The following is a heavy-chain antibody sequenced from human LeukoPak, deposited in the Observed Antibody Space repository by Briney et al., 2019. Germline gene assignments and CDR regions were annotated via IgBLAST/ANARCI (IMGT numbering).Heavy chain of an antibody. D-gene: IGHD6-13*01. CDR3: ARDVAAAGNYYMDV. J-gene: IGHJ6*03. Sequence: SETLSLTCTVSGGSISSYYWSWIRQPPGKGLEWIGYIYYSGSTNYNPSLKSRVTISVDTSKNQFSLKLSSVTAADTAVYYCARDVAAAGNYYMDVWGKGTTVTVSS. CDR2: IYYSGST. CDR1: GGSISSYY. V-gene: IGHV4-59*01.